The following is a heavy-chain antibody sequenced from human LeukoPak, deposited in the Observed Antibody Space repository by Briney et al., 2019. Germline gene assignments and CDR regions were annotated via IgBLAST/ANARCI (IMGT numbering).Heavy chain of an antibody. V-gene: IGHV6-1*01. CDR2: TYYRSKWYK. D-gene: IGHD6-25*01. Sequence: SQTLSLTCAISGVSVSSNSAGWNWIRQSPSRGLEWVGRTYYRSKWYKDYAVSVKSRITINPDTSKNQFSLQLNSVTREDTAVYYCARGMRIAAAGTFYFDYWGQGTLVTVSS. CDR1: GVSVSSNSAG. CDR3: ARGMRIAAAGTFYFDY. J-gene: IGHJ4*02.